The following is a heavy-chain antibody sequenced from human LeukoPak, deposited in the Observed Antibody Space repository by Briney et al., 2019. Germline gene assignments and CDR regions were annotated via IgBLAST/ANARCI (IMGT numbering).Heavy chain of an antibody. D-gene: IGHD2-15*01. J-gene: IGHJ1*01. CDR2: ISGSDGKT. CDR3: AKAPTPVVAATLFHH. CDR1: GFIFSNYA. Sequence: GGSLRLSCAASGFIFSNYAMSWVRQAPGKGLEWVSVISGSDGKTNYADSVKGRFTISRDNSKNILYLQMNSLRAEDTAVYYCAKAPTPVVAATLFHHWGQGTLVTVS. V-gene: IGHV3-23*01.